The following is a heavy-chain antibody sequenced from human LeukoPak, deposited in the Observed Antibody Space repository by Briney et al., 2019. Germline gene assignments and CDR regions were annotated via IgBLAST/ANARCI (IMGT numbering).Heavy chain of an antibody. CDR3: ARDSVLYSSSRLRLTSLPMNHAFDI. CDR1: GYTFTTYS. J-gene: IGHJ3*02. D-gene: IGHD3-3*01. CDR2: INAGNGNT. Sequence: ASVKVSCKASGYTFTTYSMHWVRQAPGQRLEWMGWINAGNGNTKYSQTFQGRVTLTRDTSASTVYMELSSLRSEDTAVYYCARDSVLYSSSRLRLTSLPMNHAFDIWGQGTMVTVSS. V-gene: IGHV1-3*01.